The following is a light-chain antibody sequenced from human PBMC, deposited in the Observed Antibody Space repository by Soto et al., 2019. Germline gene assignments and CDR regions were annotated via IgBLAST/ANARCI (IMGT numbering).Light chain of an antibody. CDR2: GVS. J-gene: IGKJ2*01. V-gene: IGKV3-20*01. CDR3: QQYGSSMYT. CDR1: QTVDRGY. Sequence: EIVLTQSPGTLSLSPGERATLSCRASQTVDRGYLAWYQQKPGQAPRLLIYGVSIRATGVPDRFSGSGSGTDFTLSISRLEPEDFAVYYCQQYGSSMYTFGQGTKLEIK.